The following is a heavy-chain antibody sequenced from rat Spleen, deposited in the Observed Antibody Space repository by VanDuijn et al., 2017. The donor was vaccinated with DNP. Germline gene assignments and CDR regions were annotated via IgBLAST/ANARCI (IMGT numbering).Heavy chain of an antibody. CDR3: TRESWGYVMDA. D-gene: IGHD1-7*01. Sequence: QVQLKESGPGLVQPSQTLSLTCTVSGFSLTSYNVHWVRQPPGKGLEWMGRMRYNGDTSYNSALKSRLSINRDTSKSQVFLKMNSLQTDDTAIYYCTRESWGYVMDAWGQGASVTVSS. J-gene: IGHJ4*01. CDR1: GFSLTSYN. CDR2: MRYNGDT. V-gene: IGHV2-63*01.